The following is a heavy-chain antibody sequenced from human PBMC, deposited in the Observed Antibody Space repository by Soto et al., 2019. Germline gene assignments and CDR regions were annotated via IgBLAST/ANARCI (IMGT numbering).Heavy chain of an antibody. CDR3: AASTGGGYNWFDP. V-gene: IGHV3-33*01. CDR2: IWYDGSNK. CDR1: GFTFSSYG. D-gene: IGHD1-26*01. Sequence: GGSLRLSCAASGFTFSSYGMHWVRQAPGKGLEWVAVIWYDGSNKYYADSVKGRFTISRDNSKNTLYLQMNSLRAEDTAVYYCAASTGGGYNWFDPWGQGTLVTVSS. J-gene: IGHJ5*02.